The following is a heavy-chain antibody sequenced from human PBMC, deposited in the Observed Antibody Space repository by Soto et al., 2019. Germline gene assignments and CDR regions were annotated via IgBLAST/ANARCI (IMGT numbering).Heavy chain of an antibody. CDR3: ARAPYSGGHLSYYYYMDV. V-gene: IGHV3-48*01. Sequence: EVQLVESGGGLVQPGGSLRLSCAASGFTFSSYSMNWVRQAPGKGLEWVSYISSSSSTIYYADSVKGRFTISRDNAKNSLYLQMNSLRAEDTAVYYCARAPYSGGHLSYYYYMDVWGKGTTVTVSS. CDR1: GFTFSSYS. CDR2: ISSSSSTI. D-gene: IGHD2-15*01. J-gene: IGHJ6*03.